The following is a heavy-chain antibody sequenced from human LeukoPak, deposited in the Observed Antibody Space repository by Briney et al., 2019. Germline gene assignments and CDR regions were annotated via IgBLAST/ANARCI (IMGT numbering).Heavy chain of an antibody. V-gene: IGHV4-59*01. J-gene: IGHJ4*02. Sequence: PSETLSLTCTVSGGSISSYYWSWIRQPPGKGLEWIAYMYHSGNTNYNPSLKSRVTISVDTSKNQFSLKLSSVTAADTAVYYCAREGAPGYSYGYFYWGQGTLVTVSS. CDR3: AREGAPGYSYGYFY. D-gene: IGHD5-18*01. CDR1: GGSISSYY. CDR2: MYHSGNT.